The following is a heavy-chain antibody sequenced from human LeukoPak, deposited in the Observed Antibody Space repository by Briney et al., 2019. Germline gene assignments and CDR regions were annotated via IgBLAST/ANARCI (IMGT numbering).Heavy chain of an antibody. J-gene: IGHJ4*02. Sequence: GGSLRLSCAASGSSFSTYGMTWVRQAPGKGLVWVSRINSDGSSTSYADSVKGRFTISRDNAKNTLYLQMNSLRAEDTAVYYCARDLDFWSGYYDYWGQGTLVTVSS. V-gene: IGHV3-74*01. CDR3: ARDLDFWSGYYDY. CDR2: INSDGSST. D-gene: IGHD3-3*01. CDR1: GSSFSTYG.